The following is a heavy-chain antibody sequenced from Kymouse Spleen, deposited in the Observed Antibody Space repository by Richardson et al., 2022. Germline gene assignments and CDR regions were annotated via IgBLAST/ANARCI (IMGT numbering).Heavy chain of an antibody. D-gene: IGHD2-2*02. V-gene: IGHV3-33*01. J-gene: IGHJ6*02. CDR3: ARDEYCSSTSCYAGTTDYGMDV. CDR1: GFTFSSYG. CDR2: IWYDGSNK. Sequence: QVQLVESGGGVVQPGRSLRLSCAASGFTFSSYGMHWVRQAPGKGLEWVAVIWYDGSNKYYADSVKGRFTISRDNSKNTLYLQMNSLRAEDTAVYYCARDEYCSSTSCYAGTTDYGMDVWGQGTTVTVSS.